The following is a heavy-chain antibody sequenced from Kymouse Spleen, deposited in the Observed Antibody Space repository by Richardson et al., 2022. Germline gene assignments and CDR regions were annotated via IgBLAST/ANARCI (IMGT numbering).Heavy chain of an antibody. CDR3: AREGDILTGYYFDY. Sequence: QVQLQESGPGLVKPSETLSLTCTVSGGSVSSGSYYWSWIRQPPGKGLEWIGYIYYSGSTNYNPSLKSRVTISVDTSKNQFSLKLSSVTAADTAVYYCAREGDILTGYYFDYWGQGTLVTVSS. CDR1: GGSVSSGSYY. D-gene: IGHD3-9*01. J-gene: IGHJ4*02. V-gene: IGHV4-61*01. CDR2: IYYSGST.